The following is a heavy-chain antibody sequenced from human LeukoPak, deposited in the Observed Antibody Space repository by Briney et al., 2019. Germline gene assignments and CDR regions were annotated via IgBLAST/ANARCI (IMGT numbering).Heavy chain of an antibody. Sequence: ETLSLTCNVSGYSISSGYFWGWVRQAPGKGLEWVANIKQDGSEKYYVDSVKGRFTFSRDNAKNSLYLQMNSLRAEDTAVYYCARDRSYWYYDYVWGSFGYWGQGTLVTVSS. CDR1: GYSISSGYF. CDR3: ARDRSYWYYDYVWGSFGY. CDR2: IKQDGSEK. V-gene: IGHV3-7*01. J-gene: IGHJ4*02. D-gene: IGHD3-16*01.